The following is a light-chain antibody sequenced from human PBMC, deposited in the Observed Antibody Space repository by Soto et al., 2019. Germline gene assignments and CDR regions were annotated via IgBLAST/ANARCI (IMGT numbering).Light chain of an antibody. CDR2: DAS. J-gene: IGKJ1*01. CDR1: QSVGTD. Sequence: EIVVTQSPVTLSVSPGGGATLSCRASQSVGTDLAWYQQKPGQAPRLLIYDASTRASDISARFSGSGSGTEFTLTISSLQSEDFAVYYCQQYNKWPLWTFGQGTKVEIQ. V-gene: IGKV3-15*01. CDR3: QQYNKWPLWT.